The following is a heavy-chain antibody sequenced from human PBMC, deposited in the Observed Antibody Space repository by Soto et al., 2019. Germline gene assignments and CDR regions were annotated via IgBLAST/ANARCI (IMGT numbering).Heavy chain of an antibody. Sequence: GGSLRLSCAASGFTFNTYAMNWVRQAPGKGLEWVASISGSGGTTYYADSVKGRFTVSRDTSKSTLFLQMNSLSAENTAVYYCAKGFIVVVTAIRPDDNFDVWGQGTMVTV. CDR3: AKGFIVVVTAIRPDDNFDV. J-gene: IGHJ3*01. CDR2: ISGSGGTT. V-gene: IGHV3-23*01. CDR1: GFTFNTYA. D-gene: IGHD2-21*02.